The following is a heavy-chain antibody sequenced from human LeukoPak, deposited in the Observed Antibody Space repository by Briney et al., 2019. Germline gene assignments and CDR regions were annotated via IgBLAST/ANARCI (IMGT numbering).Heavy chain of an antibody. J-gene: IGHJ6*02. CDR2: ISSSGSTI. V-gene: IGHV3-11*01. CDR1: GLTFSDYY. Sequence: PGGSLRLSCAASGLTFSDYYMSWIRQAPGKGLEWVSYISSSGSTIYYADSVKGRFTISRDNAKNSLYLQMNSLRAEDTAVYYCARDVSDYYDSSGYYYYYYGMDVWGQGTTVTVSS. CDR3: ARDVSDYYDSSGYYYYYYGMDV. D-gene: IGHD3-22*01.